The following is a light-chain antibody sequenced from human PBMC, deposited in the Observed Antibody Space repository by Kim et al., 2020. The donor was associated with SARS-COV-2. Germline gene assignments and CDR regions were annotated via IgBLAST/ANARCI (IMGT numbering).Light chain of an antibody. CDR1: QSISVN. V-gene: IGKV3-15*01. Sequence: LSVCPGERATLSCRASQSISVNLAWYQQKPGQAPRLLIHDASTRATGIPARFSGSGSGTEFTLTISSLQSEDSVVYYCQQFNDWYSFGQGTKLEI. CDR3: QQFNDWYS. CDR2: DAS. J-gene: IGKJ2*03.